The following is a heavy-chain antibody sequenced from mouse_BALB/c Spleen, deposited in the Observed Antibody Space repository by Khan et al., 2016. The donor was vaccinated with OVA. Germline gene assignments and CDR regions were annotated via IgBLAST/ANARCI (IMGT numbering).Heavy chain of an antibody. CDR1: GYTFTNYG. CDR2: INTYTGAP. V-gene: IGHV9-1*02. CDR3: ARISSYWYSDV. D-gene: IGHD6-2*01. J-gene: IGHJ1*01. Sequence: QIQLVQSGPELKKPGETVKISCKASGYTFTNYGMNWVKQAPGKGLKWMGWINTYTGAPTYADDFKGRFVFSLEPSASTAYLQISNLKNEDMTTYFCARISSYWYSDVWGAGTTVTVAS.